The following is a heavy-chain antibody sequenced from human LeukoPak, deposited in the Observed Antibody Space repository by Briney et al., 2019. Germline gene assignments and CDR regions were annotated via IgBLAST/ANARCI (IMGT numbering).Heavy chain of an antibody. V-gene: IGHV3-11*01. CDR2: ISSSGSTI. Sequence: GGSLRPSCAASGFTFSDYYMSWIRQAPGKGLEWVSYISSSGSTIYYADSVKGRFTISRDNAKNSLYLQMNSLRAEDTAVYYCARGAKYYYYYMDVWGKGTTVTVSS. CDR1: GFTFSDYY. J-gene: IGHJ6*03. CDR3: ARGAKYYYYYMDV.